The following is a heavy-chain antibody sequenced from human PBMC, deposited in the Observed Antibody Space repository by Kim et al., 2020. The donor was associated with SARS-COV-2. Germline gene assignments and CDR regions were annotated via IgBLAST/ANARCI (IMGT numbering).Heavy chain of an antibody. V-gene: IGHV7-4-1*02. CDR2: INTNTGNP. Sequence: ASAKVSCKASGYTFTSYAMNWVRQAPGQGLEWMGWINTNTGNPTYAQGFTGRFVFSLDTSVSTAYLQISSLKAEDTAVYYCARENSITIFGVVISFDYMDVWGKGTTVTVSS. CDR1: GYTFTSYA. CDR3: ARENSITIFGVVISFDYMDV. J-gene: IGHJ6*03. D-gene: IGHD3-3*01.